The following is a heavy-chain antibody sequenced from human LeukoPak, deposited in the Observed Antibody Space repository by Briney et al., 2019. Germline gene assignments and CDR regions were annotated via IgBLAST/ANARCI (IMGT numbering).Heavy chain of an antibody. CDR3: AREPPSIAAAGMLVYFQH. CDR1: GYTFTSYA. J-gene: IGHJ1*01. Sequence: ASVKVSCKASGYTFTSYAMNWVRQAPGQGLEWMGWINTNTGNPTYAQGFTGRFVFSLDTSVSTAYLQISSLKAEDTAVYYCAREPPSIAAAGMLVYFQHWGQGTLVTVSS. V-gene: IGHV7-4-1*02. D-gene: IGHD6-13*01. CDR2: INTNTGNP.